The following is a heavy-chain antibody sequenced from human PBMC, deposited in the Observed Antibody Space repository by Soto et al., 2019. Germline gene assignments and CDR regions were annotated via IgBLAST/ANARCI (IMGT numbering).Heavy chain of an antibody. V-gene: IGHV1-18*01. Sequence: GASVKVSCKASGNTFASYGISWVRQAPGQGLEWMGWISAYNGNTNYAQKLQGRVTMTTDTSTSTAYMELRSLRSDDTAVYYCARGVGFGVTADAFDIWGQGTMVTVSS. CDR1: GNTFASYG. CDR3: ARGVGFGVTADAFDI. D-gene: IGHD3-10*01. J-gene: IGHJ3*02. CDR2: ISAYNGNT.